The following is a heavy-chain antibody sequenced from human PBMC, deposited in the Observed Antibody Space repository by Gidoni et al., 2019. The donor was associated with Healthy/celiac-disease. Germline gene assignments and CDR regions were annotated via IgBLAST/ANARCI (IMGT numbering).Heavy chain of an antibody. Sequence: EVQLVASGGGLVQPGRSLRLSCAASGFTFDDYAMHWVRQAPGKGLEWVSGISWNSGSIGYADSVKGRFTISRDNAKNSLYLQMNSLRAEDTALYYCAKDRNLGDSSSVYYFDYWGQGTLVTVSS. CDR3: AKDRNLGDSSSVYYFDY. V-gene: IGHV3-9*01. D-gene: IGHD6-6*01. CDR2: ISWNSGSI. CDR1: GFTFDDYA. J-gene: IGHJ4*02.